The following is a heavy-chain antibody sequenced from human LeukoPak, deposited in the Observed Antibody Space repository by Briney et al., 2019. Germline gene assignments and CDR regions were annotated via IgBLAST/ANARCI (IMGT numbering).Heavy chain of an antibody. D-gene: IGHD4/OR15-4a*01. CDR2: MYHSGST. Sequence: SETLSLTCTVSGGSISSGGYYWSWIRHPPGKALEWIGYMYHSGSTYYNPSLKSQLTMSVDTSKNQFSLKLTSVTAADTAVYYCARVFYGPNYFDYWGQGTLVTVSS. V-gene: IGHV4-30-2*01. CDR3: ARVFYGPNYFDY. CDR1: GGSISSGGYY. J-gene: IGHJ4*02.